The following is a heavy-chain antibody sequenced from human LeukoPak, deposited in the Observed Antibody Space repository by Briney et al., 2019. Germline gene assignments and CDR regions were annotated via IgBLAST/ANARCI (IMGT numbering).Heavy chain of an antibody. CDR1: GYTFTSYE. CDR3: AKQRRWFGDLGAGYMDV. D-gene: IGHD3-10*01. J-gene: IGHJ6*03. CDR2: MNPNSGNT. V-gene: IGHV1-8*01. Sequence: ASVKLSCQASGYTFTSYEINWVRQATGQGLEWMGWMNPNSGNTGYAQKFQGRVTMTRNTSISTAYMELSSLRSEDTALYFCAKQRRWFGDLGAGYMDVWGKGTTVTVSS.